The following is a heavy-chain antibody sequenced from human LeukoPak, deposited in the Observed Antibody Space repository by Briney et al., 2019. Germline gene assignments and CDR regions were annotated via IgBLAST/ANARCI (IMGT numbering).Heavy chain of an antibody. V-gene: IGHV4-39*02. J-gene: IGHJ4*02. D-gene: IGHD6-19*01. Sequence: SETLSLTCTVSGGSISSSSYYWGWLRQPPGTGLEWIGSIYYSGSTYYNPSLKSRVTISVDTSKNQFSLKLSSVTAADTAVYYCARERRIAVAVDYWGQGTLVTVSP. CDR3: ARERRIAVAVDY. CDR1: GGSISSSSYY. CDR2: IYYSGST.